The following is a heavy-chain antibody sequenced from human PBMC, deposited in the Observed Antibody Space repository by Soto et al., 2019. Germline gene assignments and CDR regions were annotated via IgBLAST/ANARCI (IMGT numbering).Heavy chain of an antibody. V-gene: IGHV3-23*01. CDR2: ISGWGDDT. CDR1: GLTFRNYA. CDR3: AKGGHFSPFDY. D-gene: IGHD2-15*01. J-gene: IGHJ4*02. Sequence: GGSLRLSCAASGLTFRNYAMTWVRQAPGKGLEWVSTISGWGDDTFYADSVKGRFTVSRDNSMSTVSLHMSSLRAEDTAMYYCAKGGHFSPFDYWGLGTLVTVSS.